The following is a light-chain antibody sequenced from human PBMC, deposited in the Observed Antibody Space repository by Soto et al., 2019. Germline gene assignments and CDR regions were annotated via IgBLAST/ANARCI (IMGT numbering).Light chain of an antibody. Sequence: DVQMTQSPSTLSAPVGDRVTITCRASQPINSWLAWFQQKPGKAPQLLIHDASSLESGVPPRFSGIGFGTDFTLTITNLQPEDVSTYYCQQYKTYPFTFGQGTRREIK. V-gene: IGKV1-5*01. CDR3: QQYKTYPFT. CDR1: QPINSW. J-gene: IGKJ5*01. CDR2: DAS.